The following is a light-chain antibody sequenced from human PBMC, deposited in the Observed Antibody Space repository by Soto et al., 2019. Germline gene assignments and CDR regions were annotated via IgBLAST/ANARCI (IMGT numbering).Light chain of an antibody. Sequence: QSALTQPASVSGSPGQSITISCTGTSSDVGSYNLDSWYQQHPGKAPKLMIYEGSKRPSGVSNRFSGSKSGNTASLTISGRQAEDEADYYCCSYAGSSTYVVFGGGTKLTVL. V-gene: IGLV2-23*01. CDR3: CSYAGSSTYVV. CDR2: EGS. J-gene: IGLJ2*01. CDR1: SSDVGSYNL.